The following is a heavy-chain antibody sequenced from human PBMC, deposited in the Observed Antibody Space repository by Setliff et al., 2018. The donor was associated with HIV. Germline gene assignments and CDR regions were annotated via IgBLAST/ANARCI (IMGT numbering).Heavy chain of an antibody. CDR3: AREGKTALVTKYFDY. J-gene: IGHJ4*01. Sequence: SQTLSLTCTVSSGSISSGTYYWSWIRQYPGKGLEWIGYIDYSGSAFYNPSLKSRITISRDTSKNQFSLKMNSVTAADTAVYYCAREGKTALVTKYFDYWGHGKLVTVSS. V-gene: IGHV4-31*03. D-gene: IGHD5-18*01. CDR1: SGSISSGTYY. CDR2: IDYSGSA.